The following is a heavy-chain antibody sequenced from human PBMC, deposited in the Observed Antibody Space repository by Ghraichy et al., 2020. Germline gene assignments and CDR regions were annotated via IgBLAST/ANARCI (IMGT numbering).Heavy chain of an antibody. Sequence: GGSLRLSCAASGFSFNTYAMNWVRQAPGKGLEWVSGISGSGGSTYYADSVKGRFTISRDNSKNTVYMQMNSLRAEDTAVYYCAKDYGDFVYYFDYWGQGTLVTVSS. V-gene: IGHV3-23*01. CDR1: GFSFNTYA. D-gene: IGHD4-17*01. CDR2: ISGSGGST. CDR3: AKDYGDFVYYFDY. J-gene: IGHJ4*02.